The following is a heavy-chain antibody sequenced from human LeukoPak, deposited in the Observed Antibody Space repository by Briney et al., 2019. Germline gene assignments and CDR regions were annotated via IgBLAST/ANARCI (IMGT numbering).Heavy chain of an antibody. D-gene: IGHD1-26*01. CDR1: GFTFSSYS. V-gene: IGHV3-21*01. CDR2: ISSSSSYI. J-gene: IGHJ4*02. Sequence: GGSLRLSCAASGFTFSSYSMNWVRQAPGKGLEWVSSISSSSSYIYYADSVKGRFTISRDNAKNSLYLQMNSLRAEDTAVYYCAAEPFGTYYGFDYWGQGTLVTVSS. CDR3: AAEPFGTYYGFDY.